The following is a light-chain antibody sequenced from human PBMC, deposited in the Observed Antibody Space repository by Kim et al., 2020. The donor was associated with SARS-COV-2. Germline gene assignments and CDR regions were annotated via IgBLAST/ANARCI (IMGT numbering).Light chain of an antibody. V-gene: IGLV3-19*01. Sequence: SSELTQDPAVSVALGQTVRITCQGDSLRSYYASWYQQKPGQAPVFVIYGKNNRPSRIPDRFSGSSSGNTASLTITGAQAEDEADYYCNSRDSSGNHLVFGGGTKLTVL. CDR2: GKN. CDR3: NSRDSSGNHLV. CDR1: SLRSYY. J-gene: IGLJ2*01.